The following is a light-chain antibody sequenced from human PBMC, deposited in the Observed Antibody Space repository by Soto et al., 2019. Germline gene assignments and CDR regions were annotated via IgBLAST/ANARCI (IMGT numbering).Light chain of an antibody. J-gene: IGKJ3*01. Sequence: EIVLTQSPGTLSLSPGYRATLSCRASQSVSANYLAWYQQKPGQAPRLLIYDASSRATGIPDRFTGSGSGTDFTLTISRLEPEDFAVYFCQQYGDSLFTFGPGTKVDIK. CDR2: DAS. CDR1: QSVSANY. CDR3: QQYGDSLFT. V-gene: IGKV3-20*01.